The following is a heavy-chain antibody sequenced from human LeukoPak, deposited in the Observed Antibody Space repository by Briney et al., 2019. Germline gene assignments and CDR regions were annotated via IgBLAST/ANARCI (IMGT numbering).Heavy chain of an antibody. Sequence: VGSLRLSRAASGFTFSSYWVSWVRQAPGKGLEWVANIKQDGSEKYYVDSVKGRFTISRDNAKISLYLQMNSLRAEDTAVYYCARVRRYSSSWYDVGGFDPWGQGTLVTVSS. CDR1: GFTFSSYW. V-gene: IGHV3-7*01. J-gene: IGHJ5*02. CDR3: ARVRRYSSSWYDVGGFDP. CDR2: IKQDGSEK. D-gene: IGHD6-13*01.